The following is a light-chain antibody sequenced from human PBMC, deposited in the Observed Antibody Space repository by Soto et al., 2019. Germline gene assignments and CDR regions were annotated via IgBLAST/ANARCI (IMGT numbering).Light chain of an antibody. CDR3: QQSYSTPWT. J-gene: IGKJ1*01. V-gene: IGKV1-39*01. Sequence: DIQVTQSPSSLSASVGDRVTITCRASQTISNYLNWYQQKPGKAPKVLIYAASSLQSGVPSRFSGSGSGTDFTLTINSLQPEDFATYYCQQSYSTPWTFGQGTKVEIK. CDR1: QTISNY. CDR2: AAS.